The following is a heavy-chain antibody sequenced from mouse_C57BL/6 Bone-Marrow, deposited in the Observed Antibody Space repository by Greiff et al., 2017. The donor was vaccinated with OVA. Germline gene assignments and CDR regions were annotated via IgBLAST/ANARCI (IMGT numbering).Heavy chain of an antibody. V-gene: IGHV1-52*01. Sequence: VQLQQPGAELVRPGSSVKLSCKASGYTFTSYWMHWVKQRPIQGLEWIGNIDPSDSETHYNQTFKDKATLTVDKSSSTAYMQLSSLTSEDSAVYYCARTWGLLLFYAMYYWGQGTSVTVSS. CDR1: GYTFTSYW. J-gene: IGHJ4*01. CDR3: ARTWGLLLFYAMYY. D-gene: IGHD2-3*01. CDR2: IDPSDSET.